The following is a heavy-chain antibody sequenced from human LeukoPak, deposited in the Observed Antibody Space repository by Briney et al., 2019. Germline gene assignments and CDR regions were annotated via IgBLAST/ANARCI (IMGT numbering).Heavy chain of an antibody. CDR2: IYHSGST. V-gene: IGHV4-34*01. CDR3: ARDLGYCSGGSCHGAFDI. Sequence: PGGSLRLSCAASGFTFSDYYMSWIRQPPGKGLEWIGEIYHSGSTNYNPSLKSRVTISVDKSKNQFSLKLSSVTAADTAVYYCARDLGYCSGGSCHGAFDIWGQGTMVTVSS. D-gene: IGHD2-15*01. J-gene: IGHJ3*02. CDR1: GFTFSDYY.